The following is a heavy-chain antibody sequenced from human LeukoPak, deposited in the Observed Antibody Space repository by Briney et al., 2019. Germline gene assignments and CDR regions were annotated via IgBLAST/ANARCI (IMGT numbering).Heavy chain of an antibody. V-gene: IGHV1-2*02. Sequence: ASVKVSCKASGYTFTSYYMHWVRQAPGQGLEWMGWINPNSGGTSYAQKFQGRVTMTRGTSISTAYMELSRLRSDDTAVYYCARDTLVGATDVDYWGQGTLVTVSS. CDR2: INPNSGGT. J-gene: IGHJ4*02. D-gene: IGHD1-26*01. CDR1: GYTFTSYY. CDR3: ARDTLVGATDVDY.